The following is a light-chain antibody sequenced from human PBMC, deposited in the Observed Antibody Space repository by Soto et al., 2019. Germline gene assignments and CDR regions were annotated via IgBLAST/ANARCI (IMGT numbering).Light chain of an antibody. Sequence: AMQLTQSPSSLSASVGDRVSITCRASQAISRHLAWYQQKPGAGPKLLIHGASVLQTGVPSRFSGSGNGPGTDFTLTISSLQPEDFATYFCQQIKSYPRVTFGQGTKVEIK. J-gene: IGKJ1*01. V-gene: IGKV1-13*02. CDR3: QQIKSYPRVT. CDR1: QAISRH. CDR2: GAS.